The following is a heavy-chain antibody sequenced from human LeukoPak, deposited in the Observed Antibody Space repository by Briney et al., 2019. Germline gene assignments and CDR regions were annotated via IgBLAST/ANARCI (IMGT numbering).Heavy chain of an antibody. CDR2: ISAYNGNT. CDR1: GYTFTSYG. J-gene: IGHJ5*02. V-gene: IGHV1-18*04. D-gene: IGHD2-2*01. Sequence: ASVKVSCKASGYTFTSYGISWVRQAPGQGLEWMGWISAYNGNTNYAQKLQGRVTMTTDTSTSTAYMELRSLRSDDTAVYYCARDRKASTSRLGFDPWGQGTLVTVSS. CDR3: ARDRKASTSRLGFDP.